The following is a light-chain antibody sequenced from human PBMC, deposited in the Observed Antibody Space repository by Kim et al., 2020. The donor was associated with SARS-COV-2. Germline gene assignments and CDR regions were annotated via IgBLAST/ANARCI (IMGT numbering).Light chain of an antibody. V-gene: IGKV3-11*01. CDR3: QQPGA. CDR2: DAS. CDR1: QSVSSY. Sequence: PGERATLSCRASQSVSSYFAWYQQKPGQAPRLLIYDASNRATGIPARFSGSGSGTDFTLTISSLEPADFAVYYCQQPGAFGQGTKVDIK. J-gene: IGKJ1*01.